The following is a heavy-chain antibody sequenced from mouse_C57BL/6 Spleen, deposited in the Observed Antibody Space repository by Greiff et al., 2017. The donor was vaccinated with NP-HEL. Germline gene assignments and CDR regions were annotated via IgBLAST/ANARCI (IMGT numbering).Heavy chain of an antibody. CDR2: IYPGDGDT. J-gene: IGHJ4*01. CDR1: GYAFSSSW. V-gene: IGHV1-82*01. CDR3: ARSDYGKDYAMDY. D-gene: IGHD2-1*01. Sequence: VQLQQSGPELVKPGASVKISCKASGYAFSSSWMNWVKQRPGKCLEWIGRIYPGDGDTNYNGKFKGKATLTADKSSSTAYMQLSSLTSEDSAVYFCARSDYGKDYAMDYWGQGTSVTVSS.